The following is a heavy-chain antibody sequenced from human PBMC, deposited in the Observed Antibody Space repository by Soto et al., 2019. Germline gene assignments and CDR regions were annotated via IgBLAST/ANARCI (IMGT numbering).Heavy chain of an antibody. Sequence: PGGSLRLSCAASGFTFSSYAIHWFRQAPGKGLEWVAVISYDGSNKYYADSVKGRFTISRDNSKNTLYLQMSSLRAEDTAVYYCARELGQRSAPIWYYYYGMDVWGQGTTVTVSS. J-gene: IGHJ6*02. CDR2: ISYDGSNK. CDR1: GFTFSSYA. D-gene: IGHD6-25*01. V-gene: IGHV3-30-3*01. CDR3: ARELGQRSAPIWYYYYGMDV.